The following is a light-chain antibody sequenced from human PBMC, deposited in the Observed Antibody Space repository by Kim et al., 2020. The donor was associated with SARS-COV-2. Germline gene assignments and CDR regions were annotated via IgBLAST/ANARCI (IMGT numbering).Light chain of an antibody. J-gene: IGKJ1*01. CDR2: GAS. V-gene: IGKV3-20*01. Sequence: EIVLTQSPGPLSLSPGDRATLSCRASKSVSSCYLAWYQQKPGQARRLLIYGASSRATGIADRFSGSGSGADFTITISSRDPEDLADYYYQQYGSSPRTFGQGTKVDIK. CDR3: QQYGSSPRT. CDR1: KSVSSCY.